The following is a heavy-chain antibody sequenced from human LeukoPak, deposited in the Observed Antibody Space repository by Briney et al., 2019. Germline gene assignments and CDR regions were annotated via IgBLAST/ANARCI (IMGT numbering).Heavy chain of an antibody. CDR2: IRSKANSYAT. J-gene: IGHJ4*02. CDR3: TRLPMGTAGGSGY. Sequence: PGGSLRLSCAASGFTFSGSAMHWVRQASGKGLEWVGRIRSKANSYATAYAASVKGRFTISRDDSKNTAYLQMNSLKTEDTAVYYCTRLPMGTAGGSGYWGQGTLVTVSS. V-gene: IGHV3-73*01. D-gene: IGHD3-10*01. CDR1: GFTFSGSA.